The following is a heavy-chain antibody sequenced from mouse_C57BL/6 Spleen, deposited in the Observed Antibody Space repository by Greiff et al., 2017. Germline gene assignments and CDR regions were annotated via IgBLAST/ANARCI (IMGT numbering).Heavy chain of an antibody. Sequence: EVQVVESGPGLVKPSQSLSLTCSVTGYSITSGYYWNWIRQFPGNKLEWMGYISYDGSNNYNPSLKNRISITRDTSKNQFFLKLNSVTTEDTATYYCASGYRGYWGQGTTLTVSS. CDR2: ISYDGSN. CDR1: GYSITSGYY. D-gene: IGHD2-2*01. CDR3: ASGYRGY. J-gene: IGHJ2*01. V-gene: IGHV3-6*01.